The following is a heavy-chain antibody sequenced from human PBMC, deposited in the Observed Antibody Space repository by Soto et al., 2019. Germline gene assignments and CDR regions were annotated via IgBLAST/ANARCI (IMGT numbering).Heavy chain of an antibody. Sequence: SETLSLTCTVSGDSIISSDFYWGWVRQPPGKGLEWIGSIFYLGSSYYNPSLKSRVTMSVDTSKNQFSLRLRSVTAADTALYFCARHSLALRKNNWFGPWGQGIMVTVPQ. D-gene: IGHD3-3*02. CDR2: IFYLGSS. CDR1: GDSIISSDFY. V-gene: IGHV4-39*01. J-gene: IGHJ5*02. CDR3: ARHSLALRKNNWFGP.